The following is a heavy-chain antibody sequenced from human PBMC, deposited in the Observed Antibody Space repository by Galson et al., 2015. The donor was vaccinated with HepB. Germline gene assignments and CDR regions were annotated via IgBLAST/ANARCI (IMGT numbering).Heavy chain of an antibody. CDR2: ISGSGDTT. CDR1: GFTFSSHA. Sequence: SLRLSCAASGFTFSSHAMSWVRQAPRKGLEWVSGISGSGDTTYYAGSVEGRFTISRDNSKNTLYMQINSLTAEDTAVYYCAKRISITFFGPGKNYMDVWGKGTTVTVSS. D-gene: IGHD3-3*01. CDR3: AKRISITFFGPGKNYMDV. J-gene: IGHJ6*03. V-gene: IGHV3-23*01.